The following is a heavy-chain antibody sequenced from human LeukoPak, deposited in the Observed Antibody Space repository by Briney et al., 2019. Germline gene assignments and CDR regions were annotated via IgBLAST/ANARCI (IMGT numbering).Heavy chain of an antibody. Sequence: GGSLRLSCAASGFTFSSYRMSWVRQAPGKGLEWVANIKQDGSEKYYVDSVKGRFTISRDNAKNSLYLQMNSLRAEDTAVYYCARVFPYGRGALDIWGQGTMVTVSS. CDR1: GFTFSSYR. D-gene: IGHD3-10*01. CDR2: IKQDGSEK. J-gene: IGHJ3*02. CDR3: ARVFPYGRGALDI. V-gene: IGHV3-7*03.